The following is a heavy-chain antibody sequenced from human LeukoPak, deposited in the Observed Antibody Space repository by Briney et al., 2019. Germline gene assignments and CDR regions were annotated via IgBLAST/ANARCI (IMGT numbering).Heavy chain of an antibody. D-gene: IGHD4-17*01. CDR3: ARPRTVTTRFAPIDY. CDR1: GGSISGHF. J-gene: IGHJ4*02. Sequence: ETLSLTCIVSGGSISGHFWSWIRRPPGKGLEWVANIKQDGSEKYYVDSVKGRFTISRDNANNSLCLQMNSLRAKDTAVYYCARPRTVTTRFAPIDYWGQGTLVTVSS. CDR2: IKQDGSEK. V-gene: IGHV3-7*03.